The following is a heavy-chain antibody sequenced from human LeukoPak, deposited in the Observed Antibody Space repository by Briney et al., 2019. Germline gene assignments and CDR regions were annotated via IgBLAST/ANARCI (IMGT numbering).Heavy chain of an antibody. V-gene: IGHV1-3*01. Sequence: ASVKVSCKASGYTFTSYAMHWVRQAPGQRLEWMGWINAGNGNTKYSQEFQGRVTMTTDTSTSTAYMELRSLRSDDTAVYYCARDTVTVVTRFDYWGQGTLVTVSS. CDR1: GYTFTSYA. CDR3: ARDTVTVVTRFDY. D-gene: IGHD4-23*01. CDR2: INAGNGNT. J-gene: IGHJ4*02.